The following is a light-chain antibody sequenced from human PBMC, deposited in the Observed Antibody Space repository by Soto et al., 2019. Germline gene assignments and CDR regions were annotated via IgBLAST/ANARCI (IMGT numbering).Light chain of an antibody. CDR3: QKHNAWPLT. V-gene: IGKV3D-15*01. Sequence: EIVMTQSPATLSVSPGETATLSCRASQTLGNKLAWYQQNPGQAPSLLIYGASTRATGIPARFSGSGSGTEFTLTITSLQSEDFAIYYCQKHNAWPLTFGPGTKADLK. CDR2: GAS. J-gene: IGKJ3*01. CDR1: QTLGNK.